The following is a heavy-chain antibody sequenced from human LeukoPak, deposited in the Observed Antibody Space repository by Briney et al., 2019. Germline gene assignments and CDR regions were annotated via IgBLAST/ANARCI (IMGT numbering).Heavy chain of an antibody. J-gene: IGHJ5*02. CDR3: AIVDTAMDP. CDR2: IYSGGTT. V-gene: IGHV3-53*01. CDR1: GFTFKNYA. Sequence: GGSLRLSRSASGFTFKNYAMHWVRQAPGKGLEWVSVIYSGGTTYYADSVKGRFTISRDNSKNTLYLQMNSLRAEDTAVYYCAIVDTAMDPWGQGTLVTVSS. D-gene: IGHD5-18*01.